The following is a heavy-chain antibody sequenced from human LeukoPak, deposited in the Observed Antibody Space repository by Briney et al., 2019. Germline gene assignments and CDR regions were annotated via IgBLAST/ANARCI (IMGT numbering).Heavy chain of an antibody. J-gene: IGHJ4*02. D-gene: IGHD6-13*01. CDR2: INPNSGGT. CDR1: GYTFTCYY. V-gene: IGHV1-2*02. Sequence: ASVKVSCKASGYTFTCYYMHWVRQAPGQGLEWMGWINPNSGGTNYAQKFQGRVTMTRDTSISTAYMELSRLRSDDTAVYYCARDIAAAGTFDYWGQGTLVTVSS. CDR3: ARDIAAAGTFDY.